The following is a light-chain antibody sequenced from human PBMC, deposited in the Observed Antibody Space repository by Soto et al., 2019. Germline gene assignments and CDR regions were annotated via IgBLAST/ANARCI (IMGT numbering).Light chain of an antibody. J-gene: IGLJ1*01. Sequence: QALVTQEPSLTVSPGGTVTLTCGSSTGTVTSGHYPYWFQQKPGQAPRTLIYDTVKKHSWTPARFSGSLLGGKAALTLSGAQPEDEADYYCLLSYNGTYVFRPGTKVNV. CDR3: LLSYNGTYV. CDR1: TGTVTSGHY. V-gene: IGLV7-46*01. CDR2: DTV.